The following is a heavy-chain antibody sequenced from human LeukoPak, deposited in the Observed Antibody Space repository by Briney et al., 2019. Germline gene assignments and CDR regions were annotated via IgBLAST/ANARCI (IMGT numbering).Heavy chain of an antibody. J-gene: IGHJ4*02. D-gene: IGHD5-18*01. CDR2: ISPYNGNV. CDR1: GYTFSRYG. V-gene: IGHV1-18*01. CDR3: ARYSFGLYYFDY. Sequence: ASVKVSCKASGYTFSRYGISWVRQAPGQGLEWMGWISPYNGNVNYAHQLQDRVTMTTDTSTGTAYMEVRSLRSDDTAVFYCARYSFGLYYFDYWGQGTLVTVSS.